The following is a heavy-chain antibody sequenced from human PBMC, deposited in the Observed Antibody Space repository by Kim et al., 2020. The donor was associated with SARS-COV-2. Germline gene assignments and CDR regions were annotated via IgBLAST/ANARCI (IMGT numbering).Heavy chain of an antibody. CDR1: GFTFSLYA. Sequence: GGSLRLSCAASGFTFSLYAIHWVRQAPDKGLEWVAAISYDGSKMSYADPVKGRFTISRDNSKNTLYLQMNSLRLEDTAVYYCATDRVVGAVGPWGRGTLVTVSS. J-gene: IGHJ5*02. V-gene: IGHV3-30*04. D-gene: IGHD1-26*01. CDR3: ATDRVVGAVGP. CDR2: ISYDGSKM.